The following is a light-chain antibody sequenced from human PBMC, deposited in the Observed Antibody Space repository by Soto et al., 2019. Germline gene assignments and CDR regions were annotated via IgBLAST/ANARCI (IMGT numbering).Light chain of an antibody. Sequence: QSALTQPASVSGSPGQSITISCTGTSSDVGGYNYVSWYQQHPGKAPKLLIYDVSNRPSGVSNRLSGSKSGNTASLTISGLQAEDEADYCCSSYTTSSTLGVFGTGTKVTVL. V-gene: IGLV2-14*01. CDR2: DVS. CDR3: SSYTTSSTLGV. J-gene: IGLJ1*01. CDR1: SSDVGGYNY.